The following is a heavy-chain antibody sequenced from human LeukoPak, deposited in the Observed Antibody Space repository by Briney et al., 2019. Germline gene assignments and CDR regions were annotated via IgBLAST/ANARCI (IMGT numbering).Heavy chain of an antibody. J-gene: IGHJ5*02. CDR2: IYSGGST. CDR3: ARGLAAAGSNWFDP. Sequence: GGSLRLSCAASGFTVSSNYMSWVRQAPGKGLEWVSVIYSGGSTYYADSVKGRFTISRDNSKNTLYLQMNSLRAEDTAVYYCARGLAAAGSNWFDPWGQGTLVTVSS. D-gene: IGHD6-13*01. CDR1: GFTVSSNY. V-gene: IGHV3-66*01.